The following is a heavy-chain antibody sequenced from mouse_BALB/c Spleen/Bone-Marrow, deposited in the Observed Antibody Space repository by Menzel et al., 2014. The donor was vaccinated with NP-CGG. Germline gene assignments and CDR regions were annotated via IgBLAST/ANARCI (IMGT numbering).Heavy chain of an antibody. J-gene: IGHJ3*01. CDR1: GFSFNSYG. V-gene: IGHV5-9-2*01. D-gene: IGHD2-4*01. Sequence: EVQVVESGGGLVKSGGSLKLSCAASGFSFNSYGISWVRQTPEKRLEWVATISGGGSYTFYPDSVKGRFTISRDNAENNLYLQLSSLRSEDTALYYCARHAYYDQTEVSFVYWGQGTLVTVSA. CDR3: ARHAYYDQTEVSFVY. CDR2: ISGGGSYT.